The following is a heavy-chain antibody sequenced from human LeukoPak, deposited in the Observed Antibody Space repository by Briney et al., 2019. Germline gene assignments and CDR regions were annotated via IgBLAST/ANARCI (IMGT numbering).Heavy chain of an antibody. D-gene: IGHD3-22*01. CDR1: GFTFSSYG. V-gene: IGHV3-33*06. CDR3: AEEMYYYDSSGLDFDL. J-gene: IGHJ2*01. CDR2: IWYDGSNK. Sequence: GRSLRLSCAASGFTFSSYGMHWVRQAPGKGLEWVAVIWYDGSNKYYADSVKGRFTISRDNSKNTLYLQMNSLRAEDTAVYYCAEEMYYYDSSGLDFDLWGRGTLVTVSS.